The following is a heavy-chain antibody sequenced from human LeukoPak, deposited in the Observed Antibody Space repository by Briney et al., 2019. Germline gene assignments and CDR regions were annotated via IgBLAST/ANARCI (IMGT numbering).Heavy chain of an antibody. Sequence: GGSLRLSCAASGFTFSSYSMNWVRQAPGKGLEWVSSISSSSSYIYYADSVRGRFTISRDNAKNSLYLQMNSLRAEDTAVYYCARDYCCGGSCPDNWFDPWGQGTLVTVSS. V-gene: IGHV3-21*01. CDR1: GFTFSSYS. CDR3: ARDYCCGGSCPDNWFDP. J-gene: IGHJ5*02. CDR2: ISSSSSYI. D-gene: IGHD2-15*01.